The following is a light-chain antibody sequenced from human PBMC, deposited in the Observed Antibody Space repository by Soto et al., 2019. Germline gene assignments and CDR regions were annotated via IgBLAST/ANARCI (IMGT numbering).Light chain of an antibody. V-gene: IGKV3-20*01. CDR2: GAS. CDR1: QSVSSSY. CDR3: HQYDSSPLT. J-gene: IGKJ4*01. Sequence: EIVLTQSPGTLSLSPGERATLSCRASQSVSSSYLAWYQQKPGHDPRLLIYGASSRATGIPDRFSGSGSGTDFTLTISRLEPEDFAVYYCHQYDSSPLTFGGGTKVEIK.